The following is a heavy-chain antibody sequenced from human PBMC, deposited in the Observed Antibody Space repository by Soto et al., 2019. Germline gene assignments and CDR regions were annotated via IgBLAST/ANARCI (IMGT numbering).Heavy chain of an antibody. CDR2: MYNSGST. CDR1: GGSVSSGSYY. D-gene: IGHD6-19*01. J-gene: IGHJ4*02. V-gene: IGHV4-61*01. CDR3: ARVSSGWYYFDY. Sequence: SETLSLTCTVSGGSVSSGSYYWSWIRQPPGKGLEWIGYMYNSGSTNYNPSLKSRVIISVDTSKNQFSLKLSSVTAADTAVYYCARVSSGWYYFDYWGQGTLVTVS.